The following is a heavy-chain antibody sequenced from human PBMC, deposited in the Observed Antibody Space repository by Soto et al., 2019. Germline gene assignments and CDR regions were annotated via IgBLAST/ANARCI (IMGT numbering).Heavy chain of an antibody. V-gene: IGHV2-70*11. CDR3: ARGYDSIDYYPMRPFDY. J-gene: IGHJ4*02. CDR2: IDRDDDT. D-gene: IGHD3-22*01. Sequence: SGPTLVNPTQTLTLTCTFSGFSLRTSGLCVSWIRQPPGKALEWLARIDRDDDTYYSTSLKTRLTISKDTSKNQVVLTMTIMDPVDTSTYFCARGYDSIDYYPMRPFDYCGLGTLVTVSS. CDR1: GFSLRTSGLC.